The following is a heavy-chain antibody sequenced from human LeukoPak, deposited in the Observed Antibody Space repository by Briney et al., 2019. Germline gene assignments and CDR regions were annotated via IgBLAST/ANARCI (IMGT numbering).Heavy chain of an antibody. J-gene: IGHJ6*02. V-gene: IGHV1-3*01. D-gene: IGHD5/OR15-5a*01. CDR1: GYTFTSYA. CDR3: ARDVDIVSSPNYYYYGMDV. Sequence: GVSVKASCKASGYTFTSYAMHWVRQAPGQRLEWMGWINAGNGNTKYSQKFQGRVTITRDTSASTAYMELSSLRSEDTAVYYCARDVDIVSSPNYYYYGMDVWGQGTTVTVSS. CDR2: INAGNGNT.